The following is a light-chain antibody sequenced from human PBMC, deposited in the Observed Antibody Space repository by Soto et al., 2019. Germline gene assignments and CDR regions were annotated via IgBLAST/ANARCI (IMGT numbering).Light chain of an antibody. J-gene: IGKJ2*01. CDR1: QTISTY. V-gene: IGKV1-39*01. CDR3: QQSYRPPRT. Sequence: DLQMTQSPSSLYASVGDRVTISCRASQTISTYVNWYQQKTGKAPKVLIYGASTLQTGVPSRFSGSRSATNFTLTIASLQPEDFATYHCQQSYRPPRTFGQGTKLEIK. CDR2: GAS.